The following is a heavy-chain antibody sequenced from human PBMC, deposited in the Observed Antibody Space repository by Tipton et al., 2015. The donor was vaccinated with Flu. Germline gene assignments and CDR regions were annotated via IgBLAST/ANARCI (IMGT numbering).Heavy chain of an antibody. V-gene: IGHV3-23*01. CDR1: GFIFSTVG. Sequence: GSLRLSCAASGFIFSTVGMSWVRQAPGRGLEWVSSITDSGGSTFYADSVKGRFSISRDNSKNTLYLQIYGLRAEDTGVYYCAKWHSSGYYSANWGQGTLVTVSS. CDR2: ITDSGGST. CDR3: AKWHSSGYYSAN. J-gene: IGHJ4*02. D-gene: IGHD3-22*01.